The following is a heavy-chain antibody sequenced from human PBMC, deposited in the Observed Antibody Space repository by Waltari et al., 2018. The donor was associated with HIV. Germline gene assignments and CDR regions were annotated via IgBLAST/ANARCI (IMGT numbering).Heavy chain of an antibody. Sequence: EVQLVESGGGLVQPGGSLRLSCAASGFTFSSYSMNWVRQAPGKGLEWVSYISSSSSTIYYADSVKGRFTISRDNAKNSLYLQMNSLRAEDTAVYYCARDAPEYSSGWLFDYWGQGTLVTVSS. J-gene: IGHJ4*02. V-gene: IGHV3-48*04. CDR1: GFTFSSYS. D-gene: IGHD6-19*01. CDR2: ISSSSSTI. CDR3: ARDAPEYSSGWLFDY.